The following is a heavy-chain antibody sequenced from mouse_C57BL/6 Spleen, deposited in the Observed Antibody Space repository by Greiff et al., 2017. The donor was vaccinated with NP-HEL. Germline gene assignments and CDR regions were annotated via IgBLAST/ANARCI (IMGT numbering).Heavy chain of an antibody. V-gene: IGHV1-64*01. CDR1: GYTFTSYW. CDR3: ARSRTYYDYDEDY. CDR2: IHPNSGST. D-gene: IGHD2-4*01. Sequence: QVQLQQPGAELVKPGASVKLSCKASGYTFTSYWMHWVKQRPGQGLEWIGMIHPNSGSTNYNEKFKSKATLTVDKSSSTAYMQLSSLTSEDSAVYYCARSRTYYDYDEDYWGQGTTLTVSS. J-gene: IGHJ2*01.